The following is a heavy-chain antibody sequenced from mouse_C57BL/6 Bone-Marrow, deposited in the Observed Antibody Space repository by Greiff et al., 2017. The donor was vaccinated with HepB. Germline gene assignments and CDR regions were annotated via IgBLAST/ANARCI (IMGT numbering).Heavy chain of an antibody. CDR1: GFSLTSYG. CDR2: IWSGGST. V-gene: IGHV2-2*01. J-gene: IGHJ3*01. CDR3: ARFYDYFWFAY. D-gene: IGHD2-4*01. Sequence: QLQQSGPGLVQPSQSLSITCTVSGFSLTSYGVHWFRQSPGKGREWLGVIWSGGSTDYNAAFISRLSISKDNSKSQVFFKMNSLQADDTAIYYCARFYDYFWFAYWGQGTLVTVSA.